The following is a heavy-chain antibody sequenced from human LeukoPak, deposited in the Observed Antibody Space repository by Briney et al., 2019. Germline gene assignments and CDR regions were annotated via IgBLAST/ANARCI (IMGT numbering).Heavy chain of an antibody. D-gene: IGHD5-12*01. V-gene: IGHV3-30*18. CDR2: ISYDGSNK. CDR3: AKLGPPGYAFDY. Sequence: GGSLRLSCAASGFTFSSYGMHWVRQAPGKGLEWVAVISYDGSNKYYADSVKGRFTISRDNSKNTLYLQMNSLRAEDTAVYYCAKLGPPGYAFDYWGQGTLVTVSS. CDR1: GFTFSSYG. J-gene: IGHJ4*02.